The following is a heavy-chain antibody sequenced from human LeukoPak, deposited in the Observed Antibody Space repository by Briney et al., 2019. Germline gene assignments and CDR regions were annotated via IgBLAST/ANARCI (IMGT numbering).Heavy chain of an antibody. V-gene: IGHV3-30-3*01. CDR3: ARAPAEDIIMVRTSRHRRGYFDS. CDR1: GFTFSDYA. Sequence: PGGSLRLSRASSGFTFSDYAMHRVRQAPGKGLEWVAVISYDGSNTFYADSVKGRFTISRDTSKNTLYMEMNSLRAEDTAVYYCARAPAEDIIMVRTSRHRRGYFDSWGQGTLVTVSS. D-gene: IGHD4/OR15-4a*01. J-gene: IGHJ4*02. CDR2: ISYDGSNT.